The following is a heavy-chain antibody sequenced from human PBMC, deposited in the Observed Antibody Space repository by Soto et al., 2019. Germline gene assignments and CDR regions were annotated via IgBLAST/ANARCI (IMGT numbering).Heavy chain of an antibody. CDR3: ARELEKQLYYFDY. CDR2: INAGNGNT. CDR1: GYTFTSYA. D-gene: IGHD6-13*01. Sequence: QVQLVQSGAEVKKPGASVKVSCKASGYTFTSYAMHWVRQAPGRRLEWMGWINAGNGNTKYSQKFQGRVTITRDTTASTAYMELSSLRSEDTAVYYCARELEKQLYYFDYWGQGTLVTVSS. V-gene: IGHV1-3*01. J-gene: IGHJ4*02.